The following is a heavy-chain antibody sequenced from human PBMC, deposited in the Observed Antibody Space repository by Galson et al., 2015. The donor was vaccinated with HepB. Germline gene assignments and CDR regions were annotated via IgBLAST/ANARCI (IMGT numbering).Heavy chain of an antibody. CDR3: ARGWAARPVFDDYYYMDV. V-gene: IGHV7-4-1*02. CDR1: GYTFTNHG. CDR2: INTTTGNP. D-gene: IGHD6-6*01. J-gene: IGHJ6*03. Sequence: SVKVSCKASGYTFTNHGINWVRQAPGQGLEWMGWINTTTGNPTYAQGFTGRFVFSLDTSVSTAYLQISSLKADDTAVYYCARGWAARPVFDDYYYMDVWGKGTTVTASS.